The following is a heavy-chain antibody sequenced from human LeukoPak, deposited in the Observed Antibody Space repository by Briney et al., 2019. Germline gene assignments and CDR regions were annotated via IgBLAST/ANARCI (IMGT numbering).Heavy chain of an antibody. V-gene: IGHV3-53*01. CDR3: ARSRGFFDC. CDR2: TYSGGDT. D-gene: IGHD3-10*01. CDR1: RFTVSSKY. Sequence: GGSLRLSCAASRFTVSSKYMSWVRQAPGKGLEWVSVTYSGGDTYYADSVKGRFTISRDNSKNMLYLQMNSLRVEDTAVYYCARSRGFFDCWGQGTLVTVSS. J-gene: IGHJ4*02.